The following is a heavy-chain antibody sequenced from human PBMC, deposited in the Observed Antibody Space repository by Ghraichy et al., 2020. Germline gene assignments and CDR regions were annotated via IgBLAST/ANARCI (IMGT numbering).Heavy chain of an antibody. D-gene: IGHD3-22*01. V-gene: IGHV4-59*01. Sequence: XETLSLTCTVSGASITSYYWSWIRQPPGKGLEWIGYIYYSGSTNYNPSLKSRVTMSVDTSKNQFSLKLASVTAADTALYYCVSSYDTSGFYFPLHWGQGTLVTVSS. CDR3: VSSYDTSGFYFPLH. CDR1: GASITSYY. CDR2: IYYSGST. J-gene: IGHJ4*02.